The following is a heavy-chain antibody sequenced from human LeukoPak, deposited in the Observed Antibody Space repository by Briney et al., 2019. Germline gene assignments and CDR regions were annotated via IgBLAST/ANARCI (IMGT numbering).Heavy chain of an antibody. CDR1: GYSISSGYY. D-gene: IGHD2-21*02. V-gene: IGHV4-38-2*02. CDR2: IYHSGST. J-gene: IGHJ4*02. Sequence: SETLSLTCTVSGYSISSGYYWGWIRQPPGKGLEWIGSIYHSGSTYYNPSLKSRVTISVDTSKNQFSLKLSSVTAADTAVYYCARDPGDSYAMGWGRGTLVTVSS. CDR3: ARDPGDSYAMG.